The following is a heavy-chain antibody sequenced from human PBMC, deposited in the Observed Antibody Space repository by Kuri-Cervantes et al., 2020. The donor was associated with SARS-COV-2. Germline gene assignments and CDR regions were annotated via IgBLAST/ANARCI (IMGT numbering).Heavy chain of an antibody. D-gene: IGHD4-11*01. Sequence: ASVKVSCKASGYTFSTYPLHWVRQAPGQRLEWMGWINAANGDTDSSRKFQGRVTITRDTSASTAYMELRSLTSEDTAVYYCAREGTVTTQPHYGMDVWGQGTTVTVSS. J-gene: IGHJ6*02. CDR3: AREGTVTTQPHYGMDV. V-gene: IGHV1-3*01. CDR2: INAANGDT. CDR1: GYTFSTYP.